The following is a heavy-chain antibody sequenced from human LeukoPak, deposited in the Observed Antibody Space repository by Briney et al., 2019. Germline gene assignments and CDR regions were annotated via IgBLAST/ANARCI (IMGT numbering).Heavy chain of an antibody. Sequence: GGSLRLSCAASGFTFSSYGMHWVRQAPGKGLEWVAVTWYDGSNKYYADSVKGRFTISRDNSKNTLYLQMNSLRAEDTAVYYCARGIAAAGTVPGFFDYWGQGTLVTVSS. CDR1: GFTFSSYG. CDR2: TWYDGSNK. D-gene: IGHD6-13*01. J-gene: IGHJ4*02. CDR3: ARGIAAAGTVPGFFDY. V-gene: IGHV3-33*01.